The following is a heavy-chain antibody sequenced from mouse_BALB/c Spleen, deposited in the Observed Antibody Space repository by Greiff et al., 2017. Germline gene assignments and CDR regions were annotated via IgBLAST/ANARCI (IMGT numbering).Heavy chain of an antibody. CDR3: ASHRGDAMDY. Sequence: EVHLVESGPGLVKPSQSLSLTCSVTGYSITSGYYWNWIRQFPGNKLEWMGYISYDGSNNYNPSLKNRISITRDTSKNQFFLKLNSVTTEDTATYYCASHRGDAMDYWGQGTSVTVSS. CDR1: GYSITSGYY. CDR2: ISYDGSN. J-gene: IGHJ4*01. D-gene: IGHD2-14*01. V-gene: IGHV3-6*02.